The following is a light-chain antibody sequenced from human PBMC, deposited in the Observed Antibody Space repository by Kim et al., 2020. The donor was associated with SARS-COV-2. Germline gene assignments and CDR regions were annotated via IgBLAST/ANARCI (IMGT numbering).Light chain of an antibody. CDR3: QAWGSRTVV. V-gene: IGLV3-1*01. CDR2: EDS. CDR1: KLGDKY. J-gene: IGLJ2*01. Sequence: SYELTQPPSVSVSPGQKASITCSGDKLGDKYVYWYQQKPVQSPVLVSYEDSKRPSGIPERFSASNSENTATLTISGTQAIDEADYYCQAWGSRTVVFGGGTQLTVL.